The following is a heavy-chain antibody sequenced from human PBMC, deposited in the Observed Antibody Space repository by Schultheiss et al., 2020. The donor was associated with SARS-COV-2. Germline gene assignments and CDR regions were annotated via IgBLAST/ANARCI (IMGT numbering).Heavy chain of an antibody. J-gene: IGHJ4*02. CDR2: IWYDGSNK. D-gene: IGHD2-2*02. CDR1: GFTFSSYG. CDR3: ANVLREYCSSTSCYTLVGPRKNPKSC. V-gene: IGHV3-30*02. Sequence: GGSLRLSCAASGFTFSSYGMHWVRQAPGKGLEWVAVIWYDGSNKYYADSVKGRFTISRDNSKNTLYLQMNSLRAEDTAVYYCANVLREYCSSTSCYTLVGPRKNPKSCWGQGTLVTVSS.